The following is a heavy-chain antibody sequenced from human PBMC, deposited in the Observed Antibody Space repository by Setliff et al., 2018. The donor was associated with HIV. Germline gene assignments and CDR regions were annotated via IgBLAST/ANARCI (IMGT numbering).Heavy chain of an antibody. J-gene: IGHJ4*02. CDR3: VLFISGTPY. V-gene: IGHV3-30*02. CDR1: GLSFSTSV. D-gene: IGHD1-20*01. CDR2: MFYNGKAE. Sequence: GGSLRLSCVASGLSFSTSVINWVRQAPGKGPEWVAFMFYNGKAEEYADSVKGRFTISRDNSKNTLYLQMNSLKAEDTAVYYCVLFISGTPYWGQGTVVTVSS.